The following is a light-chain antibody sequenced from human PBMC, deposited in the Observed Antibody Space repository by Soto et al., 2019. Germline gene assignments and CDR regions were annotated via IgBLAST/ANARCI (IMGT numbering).Light chain of an antibody. J-gene: IGKJ4*01. CDR2: AAS. Sequence: AIRMTLSPSSFSASTGDRVTITCRASKGIRRYLAWDNQKPGKAPKLLIYAASTLQSGVPSRFSGSGSGTDFTLTISCLQSEDFATYYCQQYYSYPLTFGGGTKVEIK. CDR3: QQYYSYPLT. CDR1: KGIRRY. V-gene: IGKV1-8*01.